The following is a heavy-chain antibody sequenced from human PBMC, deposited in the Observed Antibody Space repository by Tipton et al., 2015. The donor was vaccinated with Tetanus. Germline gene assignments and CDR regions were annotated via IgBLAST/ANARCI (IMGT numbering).Heavy chain of an antibody. CDR3: ARDVKDAIVVDSY. J-gene: IGHJ4*02. CDR2: IKEDGSEK. CDR1: GFTFKTYY. V-gene: IGHV3-7*01. D-gene: IGHD3-22*01. Sequence: SLRLSCAASGFTFKTYYMTWVRQAPGKGLEWVANIKEDGSEKDYVDSVKGRFTISRDNADNSLYLQMNSLRAEDTALYYCARDVKDAIVVDSYWGQGTLVTVSS.